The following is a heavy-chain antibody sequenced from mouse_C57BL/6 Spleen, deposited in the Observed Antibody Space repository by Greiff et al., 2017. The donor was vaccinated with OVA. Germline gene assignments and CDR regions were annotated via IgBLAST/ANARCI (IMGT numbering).Heavy chain of an antibody. CDR3: AKRGYGSSYGDYAMDY. D-gene: IGHD1-1*01. V-gene: IGHV2-4*01. CDR1: GFSLTSYG. CDR2: IWSGGST. Sequence: QVQLQQSGPGLVQPSQSLSITCTVSGFSLTSYGVHWVRQPPGKGLEWLGVIWSGGSTDYNAAFISRLSISKDNSKSQVFFKMNSLQADDTAIYYCAKRGYGSSYGDYAMDYWGQGTSVTVSS. J-gene: IGHJ4*01.